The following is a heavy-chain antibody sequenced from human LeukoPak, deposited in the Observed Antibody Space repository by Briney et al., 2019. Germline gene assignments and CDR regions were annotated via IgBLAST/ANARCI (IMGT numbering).Heavy chain of an antibody. V-gene: IGHV4-4*02. J-gene: IGHJ5*02. CDR3: ARASIVVVIGQYNWFDP. D-gene: IGHD3-22*01. Sequence: PSGTLSLTCAVSGDSISSDIWWNWVRQPPGKGLEWIGYIYYSGSTYYNPSLKSRVTISVDTSKNQFSLKLSSVTAADTAVYYCARASIVVVIGQYNWFDPWGQGTLVTVSS. CDR2: IYYSGST. CDR1: GDSISSDIW.